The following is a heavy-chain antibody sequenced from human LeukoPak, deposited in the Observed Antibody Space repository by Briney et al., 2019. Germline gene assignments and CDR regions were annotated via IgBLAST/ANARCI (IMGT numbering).Heavy chain of an antibody. D-gene: IGHD2-15*01. J-gene: IGHJ4*02. V-gene: IGHV1-18*01. CDR1: GYTSTSYG. CDR2: ISAYDGNT. Sequence: ASVKVSCKASGYTSTSYGISWVRQAPGQGLEWMGWISAYDGNTNYAQKLQGRVTMTTDTSTSTAYMELRSLRSDDTAVYYCARDDGAYCSGGSCYPDYWGQGTLVTVSS. CDR3: ARDDGAYCSGGSCYPDY.